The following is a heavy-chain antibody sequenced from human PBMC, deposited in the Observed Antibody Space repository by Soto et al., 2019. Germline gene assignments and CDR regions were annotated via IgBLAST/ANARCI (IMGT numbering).Heavy chain of an antibody. V-gene: IGHV3-74*01. CDR2: ISPDGSKT. CDR1: GFTFSSYW. CDR3: ASVGQGQYYFDY. Sequence: EVQLVESGGGLVQPGGSQRLSCAGSGFTFSSYWMHWVRQTPGEGLVWVSRISPDGSKTSYADSVRGRFTISRDNAENTLYLQMNSLGAEDTAVYFCASVGQGQYYFDYWGQGTLVTVSS. J-gene: IGHJ4*02.